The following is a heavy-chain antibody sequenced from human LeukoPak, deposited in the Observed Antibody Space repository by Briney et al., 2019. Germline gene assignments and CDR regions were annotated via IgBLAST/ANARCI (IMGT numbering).Heavy chain of an antibody. D-gene: IGHD5-18*01. CDR2: INHSGST. Sequence: SETLSLTCAVYGGSFSGYYWSWIRQPPGKGLEWIGEINHSGSTNYNPSLKSRVTISVDTSQNHLSLKFVSVADAAADVYYCAIRGYSYGYLSYWGQGTMVTVSS. CDR1: GGSFSGYY. J-gene: IGHJ4*02. V-gene: IGHV4-34*01. CDR3: AIRGYSYGYLSY.